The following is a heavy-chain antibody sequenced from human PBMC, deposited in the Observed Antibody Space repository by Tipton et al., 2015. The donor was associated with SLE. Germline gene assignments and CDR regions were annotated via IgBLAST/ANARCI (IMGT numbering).Heavy chain of an antibody. CDR3: SSRGAAAAPGWYFDL. Sequence: TLSLTCAVYGGSFSSYYWSWIRQPPGKGLEWIGYIYYSGSTNYNPSLKSRVTISVDTSKNQFSLMLSSVTAADTAVYYCSSRGAAAAPGWYFDLWGRGTLVTVSS. CDR2: IYYSGST. CDR1: GGSFSSYY. V-gene: IGHV4-59*12. J-gene: IGHJ2*01. D-gene: IGHD6-13*01.